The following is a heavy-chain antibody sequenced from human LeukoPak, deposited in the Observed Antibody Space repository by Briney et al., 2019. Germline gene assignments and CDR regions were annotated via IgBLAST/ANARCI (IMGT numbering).Heavy chain of an antibody. Sequence: SETLSLTCTVSGGSISSSSYYWGWIRQPPGKGLEWIGSIYYSGSTYYNPSLKSRVTISADTSKNQFSLKLSSVTAADTAVYYCARDVVVVVAATAYWFDPWGQGTLVTVSS. J-gene: IGHJ5*02. CDR3: ARDVVVVVAATAYWFDP. V-gene: IGHV4-39*07. CDR2: IYYSGST. D-gene: IGHD2-15*01. CDR1: GGSISSSSYY.